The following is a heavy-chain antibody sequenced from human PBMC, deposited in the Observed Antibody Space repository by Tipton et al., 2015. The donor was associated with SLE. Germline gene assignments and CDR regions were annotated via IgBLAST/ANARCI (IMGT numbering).Heavy chain of an antibody. J-gene: IGHJ4*02. D-gene: IGHD7-27*01. Sequence: LRLSCAVYGGSFSGYYWSWIRQPPGKGLEWIGEINHSGSTNYNPSLKSRVTISVDTSKNQFSLKLSSVTAADTAVYYCATGKLGRADYWGQGTLVTVSS. V-gene: IGHV4-34*01. CDR1: GGSFSGYY. CDR3: ATGKLGRADY. CDR2: INHSGST.